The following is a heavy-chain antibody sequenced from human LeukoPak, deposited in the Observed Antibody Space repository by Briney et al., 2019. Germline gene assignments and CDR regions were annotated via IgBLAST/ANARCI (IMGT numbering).Heavy chain of an antibody. J-gene: IGHJ4*02. CDR2: ISYDGSNK. Sequence: PGGSLRLSCAASGFTFSSYAMHWVRQAPGKGLEWVAVISYDGSNKYYADSVKGRFTISRDNAKNSLYLQMNSLRAEDTAVYYCARDQGSSWYGDYWGQGTLVTVSS. D-gene: IGHD6-13*01. CDR3: ARDQGSSWYGDY. CDR1: GFTFSSYA. V-gene: IGHV3-30-3*01.